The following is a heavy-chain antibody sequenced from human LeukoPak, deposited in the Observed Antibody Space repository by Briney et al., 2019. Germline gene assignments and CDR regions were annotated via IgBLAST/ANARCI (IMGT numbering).Heavy chain of an antibody. CDR1: GFTFSRYA. D-gene: IGHD3-22*01. V-gene: IGHV3-30*04. Sequence: GGSLRLSCAASGFTFSRYAMHWVRQAPGKGVEWVAVISRDGENQNYADSVKGRLTISRDNSKNTLFLQMNSLRADDTAVYYCARDPGYDSSGYWGYWGQGTLVTVSS. J-gene: IGHJ4*02. CDR3: ARDPGYDSSGYWGY. CDR2: ISRDGENQ.